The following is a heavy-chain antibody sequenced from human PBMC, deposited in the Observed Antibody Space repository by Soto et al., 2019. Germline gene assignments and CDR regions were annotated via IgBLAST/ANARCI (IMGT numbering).Heavy chain of an antibody. CDR2: IYYSGST. V-gene: IGHV4-59*01. CDR1: GGSISSYY. Sequence: SETLSLTCTVSGGSISSYYWSWIRQPPGKGLEWIGYIYYSGSTNYNPSLKSRVTISVDTSKNQFSLKLSSVTAADTAVYYCARVGYGDYWAGYYYYYGIDVWGQGTTVTVSS. J-gene: IGHJ6*02. D-gene: IGHD4-17*01. CDR3: ARVGYGDYWAGYYYYYGIDV.